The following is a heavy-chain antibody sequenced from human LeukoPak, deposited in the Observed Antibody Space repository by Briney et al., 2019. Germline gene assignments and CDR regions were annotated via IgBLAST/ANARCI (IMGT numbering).Heavy chain of an antibody. J-gene: IGHJ4*02. V-gene: IGHV4-61*02. CDR3: ARHFWSGSHYPDY. CDR2: IYTSGST. Sequence: SQTLSLTCTVSGGSISSGSYYWSWIRQPAGKGLEWIGRIYTSGSTNYNPSLKSRVTISVDTSKNQFSLKLSSVTAADTAVYYCARHFWSGSHYPDYWGQGTLVTVSS. CDR1: GGSISSGSYY. D-gene: IGHD3-3*02.